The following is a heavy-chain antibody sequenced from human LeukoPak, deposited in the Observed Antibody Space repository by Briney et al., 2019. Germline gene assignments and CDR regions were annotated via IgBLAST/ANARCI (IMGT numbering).Heavy chain of an antibody. CDR1: GYTFTSYG. Sequence: GASVKVSCKASGYTFTSYGISGVRQAPGQGLEGMGWISAYNGNTNYAQKLQGRVTMTTDTSTSTAYMELRSLRSDDTAVYYCARGVYYDILTGYYDGVDAFDIWGQGTMVTVSS. CDR2: ISAYNGNT. J-gene: IGHJ3*02. D-gene: IGHD3-9*01. V-gene: IGHV1-18*04. CDR3: ARGVYYDILTGYYDGVDAFDI.